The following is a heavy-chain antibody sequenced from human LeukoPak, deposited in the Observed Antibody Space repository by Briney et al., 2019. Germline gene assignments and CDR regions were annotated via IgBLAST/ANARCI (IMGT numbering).Heavy chain of an antibody. Sequence: SETLSLTCAVYGGSFSGYYWSWIRQPPGKGLEWIGEINHSGSTNYNPPLKSRVTISVDTSKNQFSLKLSSVTAADTAVYYCARGRGTTYYDFWSGYGSGDYYYMDVWGKGTTVTVSS. D-gene: IGHD3-3*01. CDR3: ARGRGTTYYDFWSGYGSGDYYYMDV. J-gene: IGHJ6*03. CDR2: INHSGST. V-gene: IGHV4-34*01. CDR1: GGSFSGYY.